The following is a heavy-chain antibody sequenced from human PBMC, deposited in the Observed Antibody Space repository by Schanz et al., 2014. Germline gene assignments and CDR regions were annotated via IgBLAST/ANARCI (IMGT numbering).Heavy chain of an antibody. D-gene: IGHD3-10*01. CDR1: GFILNDYA. Sequence: EVQLVESGGGLVQPGRSLRLSCTASGFILNDYAMHWVRQAPGRGLEWVSSISYSSRDKEYADSVQGRFTISRDNTKTSLYLQMNSLRHEDTALYYCTKDRVKTFGGGLDYWGQGTLVTVSS. CDR3: TKDRVKTFGGGLDY. V-gene: IGHV3-9*01. J-gene: IGHJ4*02. CDR2: ISYSSRDK.